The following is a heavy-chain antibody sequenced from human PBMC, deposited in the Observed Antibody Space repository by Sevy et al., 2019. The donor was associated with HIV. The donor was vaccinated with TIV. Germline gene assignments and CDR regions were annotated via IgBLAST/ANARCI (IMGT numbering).Heavy chain of an antibody. Sequence: ASVKVSCKASGGTFSSYAISWVRQAPGQGLEWMGGIIPIFGTANYAQKFQGRVTITADKSTSTAYMELSSLRSEDTAVYYCARFSSSTQGGALDIWGQGTMVTVSS. CDR2: IIPIFGTA. CDR1: GGTFSSYA. V-gene: IGHV1-69*06. CDR3: ARFSSSTQGGALDI. J-gene: IGHJ3*02. D-gene: IGHD6-13*01.